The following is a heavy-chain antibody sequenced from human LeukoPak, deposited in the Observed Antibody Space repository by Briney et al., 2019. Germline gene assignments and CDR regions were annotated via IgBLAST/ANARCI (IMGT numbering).Heavy chain of an antibody. D-gene: IGHD3-22*01. CDR2: IYYSGST. Sequence: SETLSLTCTVSGGSISSSSYYWGWLRQPPGKGLEWIGSIYYSGSTYYNPSLKSRVTISVDTSKNQFSLKLSSVTAADTAVYYCARVLAARTPENYYDSSGYPFWGQGTLVTVSS. J-gene: IGHJ4*02. V-gene: IGHV4-39*07. CDR3: ARVLAARTPENYYDSSGYPF. CDR1: GGSISSSSYY.